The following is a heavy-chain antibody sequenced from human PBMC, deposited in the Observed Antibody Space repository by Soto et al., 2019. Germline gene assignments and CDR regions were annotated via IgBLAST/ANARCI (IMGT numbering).Heavy chain of an antibody. CDR3: AKDTSVAGWFYYYGMDV. D-gene: IGHD6-19*01. Sequence: PGGSLRLSCAASGFTFSSYAMSWVRQAPGKGLEWVSAISGSGGSTYYADSVKGRFTISRDNSKNTLYLQMNSLRAEDTAVYYCAKDTSVAGWFYYYGMDVWGQGTTVTVS. CDR1: GFTFSSYA. J-gene: IGHJ6*02. CDR2: ISGSGGST. V-gene: IGHV3-23*01.